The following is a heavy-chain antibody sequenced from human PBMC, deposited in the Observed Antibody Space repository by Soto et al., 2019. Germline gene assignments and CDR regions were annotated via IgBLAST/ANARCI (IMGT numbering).Heavy chain of an antibody. Sequence: ASVKVSCKASGYTFTSYGISWVRQAPGQGLEWMGWISAYNGNTNYAQKLQGRVTMTTXTXXSXXXMXLXXLRXDXTAVYHCAREEQYYFDYWGQGTLVTVSS. V-gene: IGHV1-18*01. J-gene: IGHJ4*02. CDR2: ISAYNGNT. D-gene: IGHD6-19*01. CDR1: GYTFTSYG. CDR3: AREEQYYFDY.